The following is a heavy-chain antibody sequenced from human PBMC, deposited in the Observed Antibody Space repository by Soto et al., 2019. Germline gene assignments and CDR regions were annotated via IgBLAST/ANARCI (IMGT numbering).Heavy chain of an antibody. D-gene: IGHD2-21*01. CDR2: IKSKSVGGTT. V-gene: IGHV3-15*01. CDR3: TTYYTQAFCDGGPFYSVQTKIHDD. J-gene: IGHJ4*02. Sequence: EVQLVESGGGLVKPGGSGTLSCAASGFSFSNVWMSWVRQAPGKGMEWGGGIKSKSVGGTTDYTAPVKGRFTISRDDLKDSQYLQMNSLKSEDTAVYYCTTYYTQAFCDGGPFYSVQTKIHDDWGQGILVTVSS. CDR1: GFSFSNVW.